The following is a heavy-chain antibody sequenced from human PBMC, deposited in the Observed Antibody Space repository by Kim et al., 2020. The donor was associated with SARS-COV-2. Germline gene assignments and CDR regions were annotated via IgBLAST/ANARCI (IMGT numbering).Heavy chain of an antibody. CDR2: ISYDGSNK. V-gene: IGHV3-30-3*01. Sequence: GGSLRLSCAASGFTFSSYAMHWVRQAPGKGLEWVAVISYDGSNKYYADSVKGRFTISRDNSKNTLYLQMNSLRAEDTAVYYCARATYYDFWSGSPPFDPWGQGTLVTVSS. CDR3: ARATYYDFWSGSPPFDP. D-gene: IGHD3-3*01. CDR1: GFTFSSYA. J-gene: IGHJ5*02.